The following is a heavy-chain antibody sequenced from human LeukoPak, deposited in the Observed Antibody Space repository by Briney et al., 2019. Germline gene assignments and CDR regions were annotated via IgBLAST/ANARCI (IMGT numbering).Heavy chain of an antibody. CDR2: INHSGST. CDR3: ALECSSTSCYPYYFDY. J-gene: IGHJ4*02. D-gene: IGHD2-2*01. V-gene: IGHV4-34*01. CDR1: GGSFSCYY. Sequence: ETLSLTCAVYGGSFSCYYWSWIRQPPGKGLEWIGEINHSGSTNYNPSLKSRVTISVDTSKNQFSLKLSSVTAADTAVYYCALECSSTSCYPYYFDYWGQGTLVTVPS.